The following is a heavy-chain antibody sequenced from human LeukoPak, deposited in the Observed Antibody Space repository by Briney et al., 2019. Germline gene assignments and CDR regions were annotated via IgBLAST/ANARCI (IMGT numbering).Heavy chain of an antibody. Sequence: GRSLRLSCAAAGFTLSSYWMSWVRQAPGKGLEWVANIKQDGSEKYYGDSVKGRFTISRDNAKNSLYLQMNSLRAEDTAVYYCARAGCSSTSCFPWGQGTLVTVSS. D-gene: IGHD2-2*01. CDR3: ARAGCSSTSCFP. J-gene: IGHJ5*02. CDR2: IKQDGSEK. V-gene: IGHV3-7*01. CDR1: GFTLSSYW.